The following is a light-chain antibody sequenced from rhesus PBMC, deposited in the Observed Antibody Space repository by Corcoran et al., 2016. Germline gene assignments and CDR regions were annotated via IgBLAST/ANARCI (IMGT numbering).Light chain of an antibody. CDR1: QGISKY. CDR2: DAS. V-gene: IGKV1-25*01. CDR3: QQHNSYPLT. J-gene: IGKJ4*01. Sequence: DIQMTQSPSSLSASVGDTVTITCQASQGISKYLGWYQQKPGKAPKLLIYDASTLQSGVPSRFSGKGSGTKFPLTISSLQPEDFATYYCQQHNSYPLTFGGGTKVELK.